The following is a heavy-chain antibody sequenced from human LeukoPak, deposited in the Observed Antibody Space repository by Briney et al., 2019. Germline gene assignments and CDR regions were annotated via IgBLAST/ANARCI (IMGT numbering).Heavy chain of an antibody. Sequence: SETLSLTCTVSGGSISSSSYYWGWIRQPPGKGLEWVGSIYYSGSTYYNPSLKSRVTISVDTSKNQFSLKLSSVTAADTAVYYCARLKESSSGFYYIFYFDYWGQGTLVTVSS. J-gene: IGHJ4*02. CDR1: GGSISSSSYY. CDR2: IYYSGST. CDR3: ARLKESSSGFYYIFYFDY. V-gene: IGHV4-39*01. D-gene: IGHD3-22*01.